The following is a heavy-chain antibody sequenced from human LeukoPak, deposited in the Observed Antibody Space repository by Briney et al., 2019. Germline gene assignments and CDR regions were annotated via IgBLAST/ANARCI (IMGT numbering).Heavy chain of an antibody. CDR1: GYSISSGYY. Sequence: PSETLSLTCTVSGYSISSGYYWGWIRQPPGKGLEWIGSIYHSGSTYYNPSLKSRVTISVDTSKNQFSLKLSSVTAADTAVYYCAKDGTRPYYGSGSYYNYFDYWGQGTLVTVSS. CDR2: IYHSGST. J-gene: IGHJ4*02. D-gene: IGHD3-10*01. V-gene: IGHV4-38-2*02. CDR3: AKDGTRPYYGSGSYYNYFDY.